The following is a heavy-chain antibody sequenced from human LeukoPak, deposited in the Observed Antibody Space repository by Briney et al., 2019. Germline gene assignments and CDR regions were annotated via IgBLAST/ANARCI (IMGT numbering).Heavy chain of an antibody. CDR2: ISGDSDYT. CDR1: GFTFSSFA. V-gene: IGHV3-23*01. D-gene: IGHD4-23*01. CDR3: TKGPYLTTVASFFDP. Sequence: GGSLRLSCAASGFTFSSFAMSWVRQAPGKGLQWVSSISGDSDYTYHADFVKGRFTISRDNSKNTMYLQMTSLRPDDTALYYCTKGPYLTTVASFFDPWGQGTLVTVSS. J-gene: IGHJ5*02.